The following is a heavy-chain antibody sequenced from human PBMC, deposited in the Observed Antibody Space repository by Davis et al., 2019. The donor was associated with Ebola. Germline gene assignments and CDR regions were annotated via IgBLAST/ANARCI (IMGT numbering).Heavy chain of an antibody. Sequence: PGGSLRLSCAASGFTFSSYSMNWVRQAPGKGLEWVSSISSSSSYIYYADSVKGRFTISRDNAKNSLYLQMNSLRAEDTAVYYCARDHFEYSSSSGEDYFDYWGQGTLVTVSS. J-gene: IGHJ4*02. CDR3: ARDHFEYSSSSGEDYFDY. D-gene: IGHD6-6*01. V-gene: IGHV3-21*01. CDR1: GFTFSSYS. CDR2: ISSSSSYI.